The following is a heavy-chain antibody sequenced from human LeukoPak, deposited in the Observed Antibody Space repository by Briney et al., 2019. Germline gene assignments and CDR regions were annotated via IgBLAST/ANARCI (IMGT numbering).Heavy chain of an antibody. Sequence: GGSLRLSCAASGVTFTTYWMHWVRLAPGKGGVWFSRSSGDGRSSNYVDSVKGRFTISSDNARNTLYLQMNSLRAEDTALYYCARTSPTSHFDFWGQGTLVTVSS. V-gene: IGHV3-74*01. CDR1: GVTFTTYW. CDR2: SSGDGRSS. D-gene: IGHD3-16*01. J-gene: IGHJ4*02. CDR3: ARTSPTSHFDF.